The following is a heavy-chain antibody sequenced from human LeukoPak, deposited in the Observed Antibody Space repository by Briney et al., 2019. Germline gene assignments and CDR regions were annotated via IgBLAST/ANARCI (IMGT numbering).Heavy chain of an antibody. J-gene: IGHJ4*02. V-gene: IGHV4-59*01. D-gene: IGHD4-23*01. CDR3: AKEGAAGNSPFDY. CDR1: GGSISSYY. Sequence: PSETLSLTCTVSGGSISSYYWSWIRQPPAKGLEWIGYIYYSGSTNYNPSLKSRVTISVDTSKNQFSLKLSSVTAADKAVYYCAKEGAAGNSPFDYWGQGTLVTVSS. CDR2: IYYSGST.